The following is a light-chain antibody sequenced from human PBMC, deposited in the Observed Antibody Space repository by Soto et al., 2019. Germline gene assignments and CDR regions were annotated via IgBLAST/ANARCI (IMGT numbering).Light chain of an antibody. CDR3: QQYNSWYT. CDR1: QSISSW. CDR2: KAS. V-gene: IGKV1-5*03. Sequence: DIQMTQSPSTLSASVGDRVTITCRASQSISSWLAWYQQKPGKAPKLLIYKASSLESGVPSRFSGSGSGTEFTPTISSLQPDDFATYYCQQYNSWYTFGQGTKLDLK. J-gene: IGKJ2*01.